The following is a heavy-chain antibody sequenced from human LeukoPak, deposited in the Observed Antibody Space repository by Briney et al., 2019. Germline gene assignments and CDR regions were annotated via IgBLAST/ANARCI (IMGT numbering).Heavy chain of an antibody. CDR3: AKLLAVTNSYYFNY. D-gene: IGHD6-19*01. CDR2: ISGSGSGGST. V-gene: IGHV3-23*01. CDR1: GFTFSSYA. Sequence: GGSLRLSCPASGFTFSSYAMSWARQAPGKGLEWVSSISGSGSGGSTYYADSVKGRFTISRDNSKDTLFLQMNSLRAEDTAVYYCAKLLAVTNSYYFNYWGQGTLVTVSS. J-gene: IGHJ4*02.